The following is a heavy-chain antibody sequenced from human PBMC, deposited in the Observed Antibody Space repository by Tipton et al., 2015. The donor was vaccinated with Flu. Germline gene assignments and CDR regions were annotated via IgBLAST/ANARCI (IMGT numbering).Heavy chain of an antibody. Sequence: TLSLTCTVSGGSIISGSHYWSWIRQPAGKGLEWIGRIYTSGRTDYNPSLKSRITISVDTSNNLFSLNLRSVSAADTAVYYCARAGGSNSWYVYWGQGTLVTVPS. CDR1: GGSIISGSHY. D-gene: IGHD6-13*01. CDR3: ARAGGSNSWYVY. V-gene: IGHV4-61*02. CDR2: IYTSGRT. J-gene: IGHJ4*02.